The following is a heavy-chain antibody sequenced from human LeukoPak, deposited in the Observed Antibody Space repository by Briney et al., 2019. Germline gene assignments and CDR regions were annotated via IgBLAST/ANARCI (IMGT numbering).Heavy chain of an antibody. D-gene: IGHD1-7*01. CDR1: GYIFDIYA. CDR3: ARDYTLTLGTTTYFQH. J-gene: IGHJ1*01. CDR2: INTNTGNP. V-gene: IGHV7-4-1*02. Sequence: GASVKVSCKASGYIFDIYALIWVRQAPGQGLELMGWINTNTGNPTYAQGFTGRFVFSLDTSVSTEYLQISSLKAEDTAVYYCARDYTLTLGTTTYFQHWGQGTLVTVSS.